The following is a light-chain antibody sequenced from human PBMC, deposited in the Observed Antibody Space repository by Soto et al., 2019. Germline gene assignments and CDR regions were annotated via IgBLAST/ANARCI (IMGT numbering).Light chain of an antibody. V-gene: IGKV4-1*01. Sequence: DFVMTQSPDSLAGSLGERATITCKTSQNVLDSSNNKDCLSWYQQKPGQPPNLLLYWASTREFGVPDRFSGSGSGTDFTLKINRVEAEDVGTYYCMQALQSLTVGQGTRLEIK. J-gene: IGKJ5*01. CDR1: QNVLDSSNNKDC. CDR3: MQALQSLT. CDR2: WAS.